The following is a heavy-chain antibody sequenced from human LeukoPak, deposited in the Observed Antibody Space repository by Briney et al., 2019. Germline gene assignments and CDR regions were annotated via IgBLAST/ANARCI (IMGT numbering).Heavy chain of an antibody. CDR2: INGDGRNI. CDR3: ARDPGFGELLSPGNWYFDL. J-gene: IGHJ2*01. V-gene: IGHV3-74*01. D-gene: IGHD3-10*01. CDR1: GFTFSSYW. Sequence: PGGSLRLSCVASGFTFSSYWMHWVRQDPRKGLVWVSRINGDGRNINYADSVRGRFTISRDNAKNTLYLQMNTLRVEDTAVYYCARDPGFGELLSPGNWYFDLWGRGTLVTVSS.